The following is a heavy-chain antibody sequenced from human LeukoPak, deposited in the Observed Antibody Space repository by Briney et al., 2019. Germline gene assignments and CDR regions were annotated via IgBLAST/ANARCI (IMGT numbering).Heavy chain of an antibody. D-gene: IGHD5-12*01. V-gene: IGHV4-39*07. CDR3: ASIATIIDSRVDY. CDR2: IYYSGST. CDR1: GGSISSSSYY. Sequence: PSETLSLTCTVSGGSISSSSYYWGWIRQPPGKGLEWIGSIYYSGSTYYNPSLKSRVTISVDTSKNQFSLKLSSVTAADTAVYYCASIATIIDSRVDYWGQGTLVTVSS. J-gene: IGHJ4*02.